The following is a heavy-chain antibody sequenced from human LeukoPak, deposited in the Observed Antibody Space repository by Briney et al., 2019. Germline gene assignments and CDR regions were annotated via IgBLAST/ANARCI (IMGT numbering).Heavy chain of an antibody. CDR2: INPNSGGT. CDR1: GYIFTGYY. D-gene: IGHD3-10*01. Sequence: ASVTVSCKASGYIFTGYYMHWVRQAPGQGLEWMGWINPNSGGTNYAQKFQGRVTMTRDTSISTAYMELSRLRSDDTAVYYCARDRAVWGDFDYWGQGTLVTVSS. J-gene: IGHJ4*02. V-gene: IGHV1-2*02. CDR3: ARDRAVWGDFDY.